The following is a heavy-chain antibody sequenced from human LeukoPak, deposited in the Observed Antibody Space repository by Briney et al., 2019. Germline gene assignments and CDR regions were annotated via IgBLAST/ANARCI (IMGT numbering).Heavy chain of an antibody. CDR1: GGSISSYY. Sequence: PSETLSLTCTVSGGSISSYYWSWIRQPPGKGLEWIGYIYYSGSTNYNPSLKSRVTISVDTSKNQFSLKLSSVTAADTAVYYCARAYCSGGSCYRAFDYWGQGTLVIVSS. V-gene: IGHV4-59*01. D-gene: IGHD2-15*01. J-gene: IGHJ4*02. CDR2: IYYSGST. CDR3: ARAYCSGGSCYRAFDY.